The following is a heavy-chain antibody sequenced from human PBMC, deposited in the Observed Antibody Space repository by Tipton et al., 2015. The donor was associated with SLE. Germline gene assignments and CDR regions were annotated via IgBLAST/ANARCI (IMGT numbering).Heavy chain of an antibody. V-gene: IGHV3-48*03. Sequence: GSLRLSCTGSGFTFADYALSWVRQPPGKGLEWVSYISSSGSTIYYADSVKGRFTISRDNAKNSLYLQMNSLRAEDTAVYYCARDRPGYYDSSGYSDWGQGTLVTVSS. D-gene: IGHD3-22*01. J-gene: IGHJ4*02. CDR2: ISSSGSTI. CDR3: ARDRPGYYDSSGYSD. CDR1: GFTFADYA.